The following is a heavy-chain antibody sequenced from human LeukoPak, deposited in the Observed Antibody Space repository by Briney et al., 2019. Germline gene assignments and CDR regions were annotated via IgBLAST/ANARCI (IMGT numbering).Heavy chain of an antibody. J-gene: IGHJ4*02. CDR2: INPSSGVT. Sequence: ASVKVSCKASGYTSTSYYMHWVRQAPGQGLEWMGRINPSSGVTNYAQKFQGRVTMTRDTSISTAYMELSRLTSDDTAVYYCAGSNGWPGDYFNYWGQGTLLTVSS. CDR3: AGSNGWPGDYFNY. D-gene: IGHD6-19*01. V-gene: IGHV1-2*06. CDR1: GYTSTSYY.